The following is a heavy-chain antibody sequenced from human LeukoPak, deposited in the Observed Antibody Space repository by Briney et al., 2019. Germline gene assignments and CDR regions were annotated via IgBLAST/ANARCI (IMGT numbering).Heavy chain of an antibody. CDR2: ISSSSSYI. CDR3: ARDLAFYPFDP. D-gene: IGHD3-3*02. V-gene: IGHV3-21*01. J-gene: IGHJ5*02. CDR1: GFTFGNCW. Sequence: PGGSLRLSCAASGFTFGNCWMNWVRQAPGKGLEWVSSISSSSSYIYYADSVKGRFTISRDNAKNSLYLQMNSLRAEDTAVYYCARDLAFYPFDPWGQGTLVTVSS.